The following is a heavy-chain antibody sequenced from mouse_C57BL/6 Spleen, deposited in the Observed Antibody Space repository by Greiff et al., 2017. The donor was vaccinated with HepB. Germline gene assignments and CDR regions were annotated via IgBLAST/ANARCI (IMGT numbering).Heavy chain of an antibody. J-gene: IGHJ2*01. CDR1: GYAFSSYW. D-gene: IGHD2-14*01. Sequence: QVQLQQSGAELVKPGASVKISCKASGYAFSSYWMNWVKQRPGKGLEWIGQIYPGDGDTNYNGKFKGKATLTADKSSSTAYMQLSSLTSEDSAVYFCAREGVPEDYFDDWGKGTTLTVSS. CDR3: AREGVPEDYFDD. V-gene: IGHV1-80*01. CDR2: IYPGDGDT.